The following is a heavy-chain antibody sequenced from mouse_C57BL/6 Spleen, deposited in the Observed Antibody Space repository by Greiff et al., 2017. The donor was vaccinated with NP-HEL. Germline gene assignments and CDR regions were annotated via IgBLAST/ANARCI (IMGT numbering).Heavy chain of an antibody. CDR3: ARWDSYYYGSSYEGFAY. V-gene: IGHV1-42*01. Sequence: VQLQQSGPELVKPGASVKISCKASGYSFTGYYMNWVKQSPEKSLEWIGEINPSTGGTTYNQKFKAKATLTVDKSSSTAYMQLKSLTSEDSAVYYCARWDSYYYGSSYEGFAYWGQGTLVTVSA. CDR1: GYSFTGYY. D-gene: IGHD1-1*01. CDR2: INPSTGGT. J-gene: IGHJ3*01.